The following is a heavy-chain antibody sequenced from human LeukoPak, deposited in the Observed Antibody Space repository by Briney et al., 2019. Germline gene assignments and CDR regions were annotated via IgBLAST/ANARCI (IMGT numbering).Heavy chain of an antibody. V-gene: IGHV4-39*07. CDR1: GGSISNSRFY. J-gene: IGHJ4*02. Sequence: PSETLSLTCTVSGGSISNSRFYWGWIRQPPGKGLEWIGSMSYSGSPYYNPSLKSRVTMSVDTSKSQFSLKLSSVTAADTAVYYCARDMSINWFYYWGQGTLVTVSS. CDR2: MSYSGSP. CDR3: ARDMSINWFYY. D-gene: IGHD1-1*01.